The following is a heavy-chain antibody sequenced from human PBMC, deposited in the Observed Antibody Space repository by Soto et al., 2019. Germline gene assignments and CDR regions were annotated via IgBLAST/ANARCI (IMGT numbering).Heavy chain of an antibody. V-gene: IGHV4-34*01. Sequence: SETLSLTCAVYGGSFSGYYWSWIRQPPGKGLEWIGEINHSGSTNYNPSLKSRVTISVDTSKNQFSLKLSSVTAADTAVYYCARDYYGSGSYYNPVSGYNWFDPWGKGTLVTVSP. CDR1: GGSFSGYY. J-gene: IGHJ5*02. CDR3: ARDYYGSGSYYNPVSGYNWFDP. CDR2: INHSGST. D-gene: IGHD3-10*01.